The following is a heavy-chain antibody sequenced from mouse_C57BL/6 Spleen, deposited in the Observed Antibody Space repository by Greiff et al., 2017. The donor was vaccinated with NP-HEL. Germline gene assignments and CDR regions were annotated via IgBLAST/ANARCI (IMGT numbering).Heavy chain of an antibody. D-gene: IGHD1-1*01. Sequence: EVHLVESGPGMVKPSQSLSLTCTVTGYSITSGYDWHWIRHFPGNKLEWMGYISYSGSTNYNPSLKSRISITHDTSKNHFFLKLNSVTTEDTATYYCARDYYGSGGYFDVWGTGTTVTVSS. J-gene: IGHJ1*03. V-gene: IGHV3-1*01. CDR1: GYSITSGYD. CDR3: ARDYYGSGGYFDV. CDR2: ISYSGST.